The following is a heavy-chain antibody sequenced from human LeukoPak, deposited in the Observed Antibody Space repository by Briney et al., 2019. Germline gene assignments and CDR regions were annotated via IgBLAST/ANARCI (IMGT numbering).Heavy chain of an antibody. CDR3: ARDPAAGTFYYYYYMDV. V-gene: IGHV4-59*12. J-gene: IGHJ6*03. Sequence: PSETLSLTCTVSGGSISSYYWSWIRQPPGKGLEWIGYIYYSGSTNYNPSLKSRVTISVDTSKNQFSLKLSSVTAADTAVYYCARDPAAGTFYYYYYMDVWGKGTTVIVSS. CDR2: IYYSGST. D-gene: IGHD6-19*01. CDR1: GGSISSYY.